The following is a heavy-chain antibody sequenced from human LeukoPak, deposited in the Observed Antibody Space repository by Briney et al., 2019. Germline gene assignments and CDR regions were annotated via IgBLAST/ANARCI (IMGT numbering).Heavy chain of an antibody. J-gene: IGHJ4*02. CDR2: INHSGST. CDR1: GYSISNGYY. V-gene: IGHV4-38-2*02. Sequence: SETLSLTCTVSGYSISNGYYWGWIRPPPGKGLEWIGEINHSGSTNYNPSLKSRVTISVDTSKNQFSLKLSSVTAADTAVYYCAREVYSSGWYTSNYFDYWGQGTLVTVSS. CDR3: AREVYSSGWYTSNYFDY. D-gene: IGHD6-19*01.